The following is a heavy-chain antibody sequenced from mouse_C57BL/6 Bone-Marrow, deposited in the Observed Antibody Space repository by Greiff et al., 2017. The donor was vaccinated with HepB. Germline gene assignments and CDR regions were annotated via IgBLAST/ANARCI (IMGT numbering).Heavy chain of an antibody. D-gene: IGHD1-1*01. CDR1: GYTFTSYW. CDR2: IDPSDSYT. J-gene: IGHJ2*01. Sequence: QVQLKQPGAELVKPGASVKLSCKASGYTFTSYWMQWVKQRPGQGLEWIGEIDPSDSYTNYNQKFKGKATLTVDTSSSTAYMQLSSLTSEDSAVYYCARLTPVVAKGYWGQGTTLTVSS. CDR3: ARLTPVVAKGY. V-gene: IGHV1-50*01.